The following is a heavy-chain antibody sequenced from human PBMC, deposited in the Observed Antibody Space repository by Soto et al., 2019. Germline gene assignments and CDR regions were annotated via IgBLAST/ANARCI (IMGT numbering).Heavy chain of an antibody. Sequence: AGGSLRLSCRVSGVTISSYAMHWVRQAPGKGLEWVAVISYDGSNKYYADSVKGRFTISRDNSKNTLYLQMNSLRAEDTAVYYCARVITFDYWGQGTLVTVSS. V-gene: IGHV3-30-3*01. CDR1: GVTISSYA. J-gene: IGHJ4*02. CDR2: ISYDGSNK. CDR3: ARVITFDY.